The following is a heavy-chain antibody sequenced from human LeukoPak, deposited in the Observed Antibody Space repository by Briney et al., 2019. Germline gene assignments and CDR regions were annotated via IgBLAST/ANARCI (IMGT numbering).Heavy chain of an antibody. CDR3: AREISVVVPAAIGLGY. D-gene: IGHD2-2*01. CDR2: ISSSSTI. V-gene: IGHV3-48*01. CDR1: GFTFSSYS. J-gene: IGHJ4*02. Sequence: GGSLRLSCAASGFTFSSYSMNWVRQAPGKGLEWVSYISSSSTIYYADSVKGRFTISRDNAKNSLYLQMNSLRAEDTAVYYCAREISVVVPAAIGLGYWGQGTLVTVSS.